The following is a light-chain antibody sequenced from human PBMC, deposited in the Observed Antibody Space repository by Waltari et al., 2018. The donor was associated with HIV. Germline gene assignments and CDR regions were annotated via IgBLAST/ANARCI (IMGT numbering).Light chain of an antibody. J-gene: IGKJ4*01. V-gene: IGKV2D-29*01. Sequence: DIVMTQTPLSLSVTPGQPASISCKSSQSLLFSDGKTYLSWYMHKPGQTPQLLIYESSNRFSGMPDRFSGSGSGTDFTLKISRVEADDVGVYYCMQSRQVPLTFGGGTKVEIK. CDR3: MQSRQVPLT. CDR1: QSLLFSDGKTY. CDR2: ESS.